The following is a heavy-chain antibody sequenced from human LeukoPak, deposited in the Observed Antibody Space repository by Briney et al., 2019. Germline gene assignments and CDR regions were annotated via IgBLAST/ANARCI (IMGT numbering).Heavy chain of an antibody. J-gene: IGHJ4*02. CDR3: AKEARTKDQWLLNY. Sequence: GGSLRLSCAASGFTFSSYGIHWVRQAPGKGLEWVAVISYDGSNKYYADSVKGRFTISRDNSKNTLYLQMNSLGAEDTAVYYCAKEARTKDQWLLNYWGQGTLVTVSS. V-gene: IGHV3-30*18. CDR2: ISYDGSNK. CDR1: GFTFSSYG. D-gene: IGHD6-19*01.